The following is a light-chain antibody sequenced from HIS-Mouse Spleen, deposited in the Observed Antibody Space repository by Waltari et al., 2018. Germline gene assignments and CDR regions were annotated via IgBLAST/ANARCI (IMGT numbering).Light chain of an antibody. J-gene: IGLJ2*01. CDR1: ALPKQS. Sequence: SYELTQPPSVSVSPGQTARITCPGDALPKQSAYWYQQQSGQAPVLVLDEDSKRPSGMPERFSGSSSGTMATLTISGAQVEDEADYYCYSTGSSGNHRVFGGGTKLTVL. V-gene: IGLV3-10*01. CDR2: EDS. CDR3: YSTGSSGNHRV.